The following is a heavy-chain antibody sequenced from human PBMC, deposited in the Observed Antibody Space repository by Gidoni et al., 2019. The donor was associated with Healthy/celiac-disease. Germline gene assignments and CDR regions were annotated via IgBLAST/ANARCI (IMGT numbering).Heavy chain of an antibody. Sequence: EVQLLESGGGLVQPGGSLRLSCAASGFTFSSYAMSWVRQAPGKGLEWVSAISCSGGSTSYADSVKGRFTISRDNSKNTLYLQMNSLRAEDTAVYYCANRGIAPLESFDYWGQGTLVTVSS. CDR3: ANRGIAPLESFDY. CDR1: GFTFSSYA. D-gene: IGHD3-3*01. J-gene: IGHJ4*02. CDR2: ISCSGGST. V-gene: IGHV3-23*01.